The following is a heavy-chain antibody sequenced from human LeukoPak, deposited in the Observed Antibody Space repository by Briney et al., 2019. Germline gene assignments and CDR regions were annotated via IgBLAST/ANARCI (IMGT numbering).Heavy chain of an antibody. CDR3: ERFFEYSSSSAVP. J-gene: IGHJ5*02. Sequence: PGGSLRLSCAASGFTFSSYSMNWVRQAPGKGLEWVSSISSSSSYIYYADSVKGRFTISRDNAKNSLYLQMNSLRAEDTAVYYCERFFEYSSSSAVPWGQGTLVTVSS. CDR1: GFTFSSYS. CDR2: ISSSSSYI. V-gene: IGHV3-21*01. D-gene: IGHD6-6*01.